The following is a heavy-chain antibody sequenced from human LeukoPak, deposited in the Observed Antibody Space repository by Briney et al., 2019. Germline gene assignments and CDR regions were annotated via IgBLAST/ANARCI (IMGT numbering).Heavy chain of an antibody. CDR3: ARGSSWYQHFFDY. CDR1: GFTFSSYA. V-gene: IGHV3-30-3*01. J-gene: IGHJ4*02. CDR2: ISYDGSNK. D-gene: IGHD6-13*01. Sequence: GGSLRLSCVASGFTFSSYAMHWVRQAPGKGLEWVAVISYDGSNKYYADSVKGRFTISRDNSKNTLYLQMNSLRAEDTAVYYCARGSSWYQHFFDYWGQGTLVTVSS.